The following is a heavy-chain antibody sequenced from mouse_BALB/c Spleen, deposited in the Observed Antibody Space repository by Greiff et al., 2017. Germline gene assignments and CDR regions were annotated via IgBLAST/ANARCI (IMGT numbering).Heavy chain of an antibody. D-gene: IGHD2-4*01. V-gene: IGHV2-9*02. CDR2: IWAGGST. CDR3: ARPHDYDGAGFAY. J-gene: IGHJ3*01. Sequence: VQLQQSGPGLVAPSQSLSLTCTVSGFSLTSYGVHWVRQPPGKGLEWLGVIWAGGSTNYNSALMSRLSISKYNSKSQVFLKMNSLQTDDTAMYYCARPHDYDGAGFAYWGQGTLVTVSA. CDR1: GFSLTSYG.